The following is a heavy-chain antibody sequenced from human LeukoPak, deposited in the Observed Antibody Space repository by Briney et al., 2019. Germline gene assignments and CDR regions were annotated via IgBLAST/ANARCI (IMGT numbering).Heavy chain of an antibody. CDR1: GYTFTNNY. CDR2: IYPRDGST. Sequence: ASVKVSCKASGYTFTNNYLHWVRQAPGQGLEWMGMIYPRDGSTSYAQNFQGRVTVTRDTSTTTVHMELRGLRSEDTAVYYCASDQEGFDYWGQGTVVTVSS. J-gene: IGHJ4*02. CDR3: ASDQEGFDY. V-gene: IGHV1-46*01.